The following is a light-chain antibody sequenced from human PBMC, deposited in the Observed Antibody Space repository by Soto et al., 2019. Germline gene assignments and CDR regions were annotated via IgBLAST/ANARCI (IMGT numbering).Light chain of an antibody. Sequence: DIVMTQSPDSLAVSLGERATINCKSSQSVLYSSNNKNYLAWYQQKPGQPPKLLIYWASTRESGVPDRFSGSGSGTDFTLTISSLQAEDVAVYYCQQYYSTPLAFGGGTKWEIQ. CDR1: QSVLYSSNNKNY. CDR3: QQYYSTPLA. CDR2: WAS. J-gene: IGKJ4*01. V-gene: IGKV4-1*01.